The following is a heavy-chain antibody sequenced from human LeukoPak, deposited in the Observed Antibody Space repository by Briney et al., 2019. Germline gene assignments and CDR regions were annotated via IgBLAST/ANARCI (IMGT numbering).Heavy chain of an antibody. V-gene: IGHV3-30*18. CDR1: GFTFSSYG. J-gene: IGHJ4*02. CDR3: AKAQQLVPIDY. D-gene: IGHD6-13*01. Sequence: GGSLRLSCAASGFTFSSYGMHWVRQAPGKGLEWVAVISYDGSNKYYADSVKGRFTISRDNSKNTLYLQMNSLRAEDTAVYYCAKAQQLVPIDYRGQGTLVTVSS. CDR2: ISYDGSNK.